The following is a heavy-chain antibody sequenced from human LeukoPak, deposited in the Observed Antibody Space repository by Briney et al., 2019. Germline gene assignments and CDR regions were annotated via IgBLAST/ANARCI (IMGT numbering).Heavy chain of an antibody. CDR1: GFTFTSYP. CDR2: INDNGVTT. D-gene: IGHD1-7*01. V-gene: IGHV3-23*01. CDR3: SKKLGCSPGELCDY. Sequence: GGSLRLSCAASGFTFTSYPRSWVRQVPGKGLEWVSDINDNGVTTFYADSVKGRFTIFRDNSKNRLYLQMNSLRAEDTAVYYCSKKLGCSPGELCDYWGQGILVTVSS. J-gene: IGHJ4*02.